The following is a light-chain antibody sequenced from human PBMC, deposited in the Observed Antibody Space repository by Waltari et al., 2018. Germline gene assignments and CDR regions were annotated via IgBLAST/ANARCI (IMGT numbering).Light chain of an antibody. J-gene: IGLJ3*02. Sequence: QSALTPPPSASGSPGQSVTISCTGTRSAVGGYNSVSWYQQHPGKAPKLMIYEVTKRPSGLPDRCSGSKSGNTASLIVAGLQAEDEADYHCSPYADSDNLVFGGGTKLTVL. CDR2: EVT. CDR3: SPYADSDNLV. V-gene: IGLV2-8*01. CDR1: RSAVGGYNS.